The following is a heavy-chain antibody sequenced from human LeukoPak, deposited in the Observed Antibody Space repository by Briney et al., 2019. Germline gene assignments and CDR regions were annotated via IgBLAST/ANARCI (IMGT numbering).Heavy chain of an antibody. Sequence: ASVKVSCKASGYTFTSYYMHWVRQTPGQGLEWMGIINPSGGSTSYAQKFQGRVTMTRDTSTSTVYMELSSLRSEDTAVYYCAISYSYGRIDYWGQGTLVTVSS. J-gene: IGHJ4*02. D-gene: IGHD5-18*01. CDR3: AISYSYGRIDY. CDR1: GYTFTSYY. V-gene: IGHV1-46*03. CDR2: INPSGGST.